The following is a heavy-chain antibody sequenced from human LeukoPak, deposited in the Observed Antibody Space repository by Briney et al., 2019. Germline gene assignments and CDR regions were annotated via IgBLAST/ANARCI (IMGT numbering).Heavy chain of an antibody. CDR2: IIPIFGTA. Sequence: ASVKVSCKASGGTFSSYAISWVRQAPGQGLEWMGGIIPIFGTANYAQKFQGRVTITADESTSTAYMELSSLRSEDTAVYYCAGVESADQDFWSGYSGAYWGQGTLVTVSS. V-gene: IGHV1-69*13. D-gene: IGHD3-3*01. CDR3: AGVESADQDFWSGYSGAY. CDR1: GGTFSSYA. J-gene: IGHJ4*02.